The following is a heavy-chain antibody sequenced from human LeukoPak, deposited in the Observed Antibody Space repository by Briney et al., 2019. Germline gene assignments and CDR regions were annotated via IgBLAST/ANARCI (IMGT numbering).Heavy chain of an antibody. CDR2: IYYSGST. J-gene: IGHJ5*02. V-gene: IGHV4-59*08. Sequence: PSETLSLTCTVSGGSISSYYWSWIRQPPGKGLEWIGYIYYSGSTNYNPSLKSRVTISVDTSKNQFSLKLSSVTAADTAMYYCARRADWFDPWGQGTLVTVSS. CDR1: GGSISSYY. CDR3: ARRADWFDP.